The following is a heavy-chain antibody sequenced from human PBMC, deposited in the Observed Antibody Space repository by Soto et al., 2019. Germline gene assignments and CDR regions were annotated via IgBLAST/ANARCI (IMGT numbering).Heavy chain of an antibody. CDR2: ISYDGSNK. D-gene: IGHD3-22*01. CDR3: AKGGITMIVVARTGFDY. J-gene: IGHJ4*02. CDR1: GFTFSSYG. V-gene: IGHV3-30*18. Sequence: GGSLRLSCAASGFTFSSYGMHWVRQAPGKGLEWVAVISYDGSNKYYADSVKGRFTISRDNSKNTLYLQMNSLRAEDTAVYYCAKGGITMIVVARTGFDYWGQGTLVTVSS.